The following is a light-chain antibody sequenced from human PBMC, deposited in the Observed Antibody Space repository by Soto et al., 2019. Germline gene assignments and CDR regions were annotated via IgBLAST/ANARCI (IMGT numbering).Light chain of an antibody. Sequence: DIQMTQSPSSLSASVGDRVTITCRASQSISSYLNWYQQKPGKVHKVLIYGAASLQSGVPSRFSGSGSGTDFTLTISSLQPEDFATYYCQQSYSSPWTFGQGTKVEIK. J-gene: IGKJ1*01. CDR1: QSISSY. V-gene: IGKV1-39*01. CDR3: QQSYSSPWT. CDR2: GAA.